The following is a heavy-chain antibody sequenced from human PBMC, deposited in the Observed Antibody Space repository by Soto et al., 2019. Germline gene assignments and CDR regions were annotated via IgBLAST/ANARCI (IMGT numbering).Heavy chain of an antibody. J-gene: IGHJ4*02. D-gene: IGHD2-2*01. Sequence: GDSLKISCKGSGYSFITFWIAWVRQMPGKGLEWMGIIYPGDSDTTYSPSFQGQVTISADKSLSTAYLQWSSLKASDTAMYYCARRSTYCNRTSCYFDYWAQGTLVTVSP. CDR1: GYSFITFW. V-gene: IGHV5-51*01. CDR3: ARRSTYCNRTSCYFDY. CDR2: IYPGDSDT.